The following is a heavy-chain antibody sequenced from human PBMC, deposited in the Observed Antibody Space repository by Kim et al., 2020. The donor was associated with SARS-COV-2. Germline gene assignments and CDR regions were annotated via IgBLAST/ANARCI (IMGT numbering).Heavy chain of an antibody. D-gene: IGHD2-15*01. J-gene: IGHJ4*02. CDR1: GGSFSGYY. Sequence: SETLSLTCAVYGGSFSGYYWSWIRQPPGKGLEWIGEINHSGSTNYNPSLKSRVTISVDTSKNQFSLKLSSVTAADTAVYYCARGSWDIVVVVAARSQRFDYWGQGTLVTVSS. CDR3: ARGSWDIVVVVAARSQRFDY. V-gene: IGHV4-34*01. CDR2: INHSGST.